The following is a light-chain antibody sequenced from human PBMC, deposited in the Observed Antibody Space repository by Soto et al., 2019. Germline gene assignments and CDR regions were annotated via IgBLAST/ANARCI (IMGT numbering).Light chain of an antibody. V-gene: IGKV3-15*01. CDR3: QRYNNWPL. J-gene: IGKJ3*01. Sequence: ETVMKQSPATLSASPGERTTPSFRASQSVSSNLAWYQQKPGQPPRLLIYGASTRATGIPARFSGSGSGTEFTLTISSLQSEDFAVYYCQRYNNWPLFGPGTKVDIK. CDR2: GAS. CDR1: QSVSSN.